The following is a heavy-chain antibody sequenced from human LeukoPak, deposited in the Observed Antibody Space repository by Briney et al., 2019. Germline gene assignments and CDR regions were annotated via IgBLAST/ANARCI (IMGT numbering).Heavy chain of an antibody. Sequence: PSETLSLTCTVSGGSISNYYWSWIRQPPGKGLEWIGYLYYSGSTNYNPSLKSRVIISGDTSKNQFSLKLTSVTAADTAVYYCARGLGSRYYFNSWGQGTQVTVSS. CDR1: GGSISNYY. D-gene: IGHD3-10*01. V-gene: IGHV4-59*01. J-gene: IGHJ4*02. CDR3: ARGLGSRYYFNS. CDR2: LYYSGST.